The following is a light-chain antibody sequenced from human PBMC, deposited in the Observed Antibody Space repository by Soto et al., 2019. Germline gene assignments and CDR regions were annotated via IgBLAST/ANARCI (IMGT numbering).Light chain of an antibody. V-gene: IGKV1-39*01. Sequence: IHVTQSPSSLSASVGDRVTITCRASQRITTYLNWYKQKPGEAPKLLISTSGTLQRGVPSRFSGSGSGTDFTLTITSLQPADFATYFCQQTYSTPYTFGQGTTLEIK. CDR3: QQTYSTPYT. J-gene: IGKJ2*01. CDR2: TSG. CDR1: QRITTY.